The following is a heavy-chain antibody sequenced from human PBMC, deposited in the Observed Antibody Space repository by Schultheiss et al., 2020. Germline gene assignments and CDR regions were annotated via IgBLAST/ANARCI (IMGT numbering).Heavy chain of an antibody. Sequence: ASVKVSCKASGYTFTSYAMNWVRQATGQGLEWMGWMNPNSGGTNYAQKFQGRVTMTRDTSISTAYMELSRLRSDDTAVYFCARDRSHTREQLVRAGGPWGQGTLVTVSS. V-gene: IGHV1-2*02. CDR1: GYTFTSYA. CDR3: ARDRSHTREQLVRAGGP. CDR2: MNPNSGGT. J-gene: IGHJ5*02. D-gene: IGHD6-13*01.